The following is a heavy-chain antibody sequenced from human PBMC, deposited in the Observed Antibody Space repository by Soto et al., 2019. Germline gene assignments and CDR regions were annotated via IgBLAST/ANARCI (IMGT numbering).Heavy chain of an antibody. D-gene: IGHD5-12*01. CDR1: GFTFSNAW. V-gene: IGHV3-15*01. CDR3: TTDIVALDAFDI. J-gene: IGHJ3*02. Sequence: GGSLRLSCAASGFTFSNAWMSWVRQAPGKGLEWVGRIKSKTDGGTTDYAAPVKGRFTTSRDDSKNTLYLQMNSLKTEDTAVYYCTTDIVALDAFDIWGQGTMVTVSS. CDR2: IKSKTDGGTT.